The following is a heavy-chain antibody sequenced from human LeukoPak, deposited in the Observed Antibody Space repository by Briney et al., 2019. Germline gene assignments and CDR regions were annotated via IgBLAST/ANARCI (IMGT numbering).Heavy chain of an antibody. D-gene: IGHD3-16*02. CDR3: ASGSYDYVWGSYPRD. CDR1: GYTFTSYG. J-gene: IGHJ4*02. Sequence: EAPVKVSCKASGYTFTSYGISWVRQAPGQGLEWMGWISAYNGNTNYAQKLQGRVTMTTDTSTSTAYMELRSLRSDDTAVYYCASGSYDYVWGSYPRDWGQGTLVTVSS. V-gene: IGHV1-18*01. CDR2: ISAYNGNT.